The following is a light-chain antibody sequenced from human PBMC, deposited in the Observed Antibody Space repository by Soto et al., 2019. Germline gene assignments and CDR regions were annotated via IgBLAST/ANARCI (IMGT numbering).Light chain of an antibody. V-gene: IGKV3-15*01. J-gene: IGKJ5*01. Sequence: EVVMTQSPGTLSVSPGGRATLSCMASQSLTTNLSWYQQKPGQAPRLLIHDASTRATGIPARFSGSGSGTEFTLTISSLQSEDFAVYYCQQYDDWPLTFGQGTRLEIK. CDR3: QQYDDWPLT. CDR1: QSLTTN. CDR2: DAS.